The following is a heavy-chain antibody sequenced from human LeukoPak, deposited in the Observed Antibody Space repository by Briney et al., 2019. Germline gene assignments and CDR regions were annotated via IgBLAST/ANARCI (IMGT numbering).Heavy chain of an antibody. CDR2: IYHSGST. J-gene: IGHJ4*02. CDR1: GYSISSGYY. V-gene: IGHV4-38-2*02. D-gene: IGHD6-13*01. Sequence: SETRSLTCTVSGYSISSGYYWGWIRQPPGKGLEWIGSIYHSGSTYYNPSLKSRVTISVDTSKNQFSLKLSSVTAADTAVYYCASFRGGVIAAAGTVDYWGQGTLVTVSS. CDR3: ASFRGGVIAAAGTVDY.